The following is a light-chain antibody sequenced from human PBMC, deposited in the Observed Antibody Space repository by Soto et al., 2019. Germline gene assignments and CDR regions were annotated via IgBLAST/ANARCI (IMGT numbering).Light chain of an antibody. CDR3: QQYESYWT. V-gene: IGKV1-5*03. CDR2: KAS. CDR1: QSISGW. J-gene: IGKJ1*01. Sequence: PITQSPATLSASVGDRVTITCRASQSISGWLAWYQQKPGRAPNLLIYKASSLESGVPSRLSGSGSGTEFTLTISSMQPDDFGSEYCQQYESYWTFCQGTKVDIK.